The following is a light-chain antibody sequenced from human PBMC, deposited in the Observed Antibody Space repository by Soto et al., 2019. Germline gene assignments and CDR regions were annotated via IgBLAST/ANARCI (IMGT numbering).Light chain of an antibody. V-gene: IGKV3-11*01. CDR1: QSVSNK. CDR3: QQRSNWPPIT. CDR2: DAS. J-gene: IGKJ5*01. Sequence: EIALTQSPATLSLSPGERATLSCRASQSVSNKLAWFQQKPGQAPRLLIYDASNRATGIPARFSGSGSGTDFTLTISSLEPEDFAVYYCQQRSNWPPITFGQGTRLEIK.